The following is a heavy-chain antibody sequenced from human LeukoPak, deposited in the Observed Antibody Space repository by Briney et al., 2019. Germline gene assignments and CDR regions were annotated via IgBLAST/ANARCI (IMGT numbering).Heavy chain of an antibody. Sequence: ASVKVSCKASGYTFTSSYDINWVRQAPGQGLEWMGIINPSGGSTSYAQKFQGRVTMTRDTSTSTVYMELSSLRSEDTAVYYCASGTDHGYYGMDVWGQGTTVTVSS. CDR3: ASGTDHGYYGMDV. J-gene: IGHJ6*02. CDR2: INPSGGST. CDR1: GYTFTSSYD. V-gene: IGHV1-46*01. D-gene: IGHD1-26*01.